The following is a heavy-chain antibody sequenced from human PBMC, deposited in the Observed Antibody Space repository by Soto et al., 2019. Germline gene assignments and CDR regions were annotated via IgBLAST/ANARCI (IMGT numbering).Heavy chain of an antibody. Sequence: SETLSLTCTVSGGSVSSGSYYWSWIRQPPGKGLEWIGYIYYSGSTNYNPSLKSRVTISVDTSKNQFSLKLSSVTAADTAVYYCARDHGVRGVSNWFDPWGQGTLVTVSS. J-gene: IGHJ5*02. V-gene: IGHV4-61*01. CDR2: IYYSGST. CDR1: GGSVSSGSYY. D-gene: IGHD3-10*01. CDR3: ARDHGVRGVSNWFDP.